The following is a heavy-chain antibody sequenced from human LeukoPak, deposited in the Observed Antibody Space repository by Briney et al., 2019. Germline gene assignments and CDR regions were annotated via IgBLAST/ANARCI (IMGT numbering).Heavy chain of an antibody. CDR1: GFTFSNAW. CDR2: IKSKTDGGTT. D-gene: IGHD6-19*01. CDR3: TTDVGYSSGWYREYFQH. Sequence: GGSLRLSCAASGFTFSNAWMSWVRQAPGKGLEWVGRIKSKTDGGTTDYAAPVKGRFTISRDDSKNTLYLQMNSLKTEDTAVYYCTTDVGYSSGWYREYFQHWGQGTLVTVSS. V-gene: IGHV3-15*01. J-gene: IGHJ1*01.